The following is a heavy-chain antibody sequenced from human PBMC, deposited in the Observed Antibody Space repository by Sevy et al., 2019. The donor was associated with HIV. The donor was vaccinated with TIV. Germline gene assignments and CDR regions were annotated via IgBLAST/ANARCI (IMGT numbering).Heavy chain of an antibody. D-gene: IGHD2-15*01. V-gene: IGHV3-23*01. CDR3: AKSGRTIYGLVV. J-gene: IGHJ6*02. CDR2: ISGSAGST. Sequence: GGSLRLSCAASGFTFSTYTMSWVRQAPGKGLEWVSAISGSAGSTYYADLVQGRFTISRDKSKNTLYLQMNSLRAEDTAAYYCAKSGRTIYGLVVWGQGTTVTGSS. CDR1: GFTFSTYT.